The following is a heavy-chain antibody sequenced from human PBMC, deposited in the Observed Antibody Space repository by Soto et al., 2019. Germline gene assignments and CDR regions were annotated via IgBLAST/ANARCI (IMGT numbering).Heavy chain of an antibody. V-gene: IGHV1-69*13. J-gene: IGHJ4*02. CDR2: IIPIFRTA. D-gene: IGHD3-3*01. CDR1: VRTFSSYA. Sequence: SVKVSCKASVRTFSSYAVSWVRPAPGQGHKWMGGIIPIFRTANYAQKLQRSVTITADESTTTAYMELSSLRSEDTAVYNCAWATEPYYDFLSGYCADYWGQGSVVAVSS. CDR3: AWATEPYYDFLSGYCADY.